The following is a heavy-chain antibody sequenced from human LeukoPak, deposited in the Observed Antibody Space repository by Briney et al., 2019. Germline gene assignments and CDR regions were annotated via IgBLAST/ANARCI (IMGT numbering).Heavy chain of an antibody. Sequence: PGRSLRLSCAASGFTFSSYAMHWVRQAPGKGLEWVAVISYDGSNKYYADSVKGRFTISRDNSKNTLYLQMNSLRAEDTAVYYCAKDATMIVVVGYYFDYWGQGTLVTVSS. J-gene: IGHJ4*02. D-gene: IGHD3-22*01. V-gene: IGHV3-30*04. CDR1: GFTFSSYA. CDR2: ISYDGSNK. CDR3: AKDATMIVVVGYYFDY.